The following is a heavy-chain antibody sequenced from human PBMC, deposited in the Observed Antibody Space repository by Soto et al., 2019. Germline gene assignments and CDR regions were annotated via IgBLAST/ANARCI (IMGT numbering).Heavy chain of an antibody. CDR3: ARHDYYDFWSGQLLDY. CDR1: GGSFSGYY. CDR2: INHSGST. J-gene: IGHJ4*02. V-gene: IGHV4-34*01. Sequence: PSETLCLTCAVYGGSFSGYYWSWIRQPPGKGLEWIGEINHSGSTNYNPSLKSRVTISVDTSKNQFSLKLSSVTAADTAVYYCARHDYYDFWSGQLLDYWGQGTLVTVS. D-gene: IGHD3-3*01.